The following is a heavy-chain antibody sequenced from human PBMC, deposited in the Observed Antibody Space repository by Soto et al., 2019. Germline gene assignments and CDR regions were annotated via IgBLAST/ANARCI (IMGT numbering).Heavy chain of an antibody. CDR2: ISYDGSNK. D-gene: IGHD6-19*01. Sequence: GGSLRLSCAASGFTFSSYGMHWVRQAPGKGLEWVAVISYDGSNKYYADSVKGRFTISRDNSKNTLYLQMSSLRAEDTAVYYCVKDGSSGWPYYYGMDVWGQVTTVTVSS. V-gene: IGHV3-30*18. J-gene: IGHJ6*02. CDR1: GFTFSSYG. CDR3: VKDGSSGWPYYYGMDV.